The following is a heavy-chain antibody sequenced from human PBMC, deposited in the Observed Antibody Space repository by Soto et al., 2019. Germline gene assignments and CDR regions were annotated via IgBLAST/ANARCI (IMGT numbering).Heavy chain of an antibody. CDR2: ISAEGGLI. D-gene: IGHD6-13*01. J-gene: IGHJ4*02. V-gene: IGHV3-23*01. CDR3: AKRQGTGAAAKNFAF. CDR1: GFTFSNHA. Sequence: PGGSLRLSCAASGFTFSNHAMSWVRQAPGKGLEWVSGISAEGGLIYYADSVKGRFNMSRDDSKNTLYLQMSSLRAEDTAVYFCAKRQGTGAAAKNFAFGGQGTLVTVSS.